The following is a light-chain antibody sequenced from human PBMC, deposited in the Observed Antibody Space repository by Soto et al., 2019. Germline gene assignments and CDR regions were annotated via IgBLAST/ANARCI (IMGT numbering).Light chain of an antibody. CDR2: GAS. CDR3: QQYNNWPRRT. V-gene: IGKV3-15*01. CDR1: QSVSSN. J-gene: IGKJ1*01. Sequence: EIVMTQSPATLSVSPGERATLSCRASQSVSSNLAWYQQKPGQAPRLLIYGASTRATGIPARFSGSGSGTEFTLTISSLQFEDFAVYSCQQYNNWPRRTFGQGTKVDIK.